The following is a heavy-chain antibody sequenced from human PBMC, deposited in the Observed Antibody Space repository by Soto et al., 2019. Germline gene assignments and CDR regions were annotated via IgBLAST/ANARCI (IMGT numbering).Heavy chain of an antibody. CDR3: ARGRRTTVDY. CDR2: INHSGST. V-gene: IGHV4-34*01. D-gene: IGHD4-17*01. J-gene: IGHJ4*02. CDR1: GGSFSGYY. Sequence: QVQLQQLGAGLLKPSETLSLTCAVYGGSFSGYYWSWIRQPPGKGLEWIGEINHSGSTNYNPSLKSRVTISVDTSKNQFSLKLSSVTAADTAVYYCARGRRTTVDYWGQGTLVTVSS.